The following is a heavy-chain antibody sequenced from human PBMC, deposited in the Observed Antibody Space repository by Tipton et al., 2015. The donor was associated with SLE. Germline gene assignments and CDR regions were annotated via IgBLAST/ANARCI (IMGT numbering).Heavy chain of an antibody. V-gene: IGHV3-7*05. CDR3: VRVSRYSGYVPGH. CDR2: IKKDVTEK. CDR1: GFTFSNYW. D-gene: IGHD5-12*01. Sequence: SLRLSCEVSGFTFSNYWMSWVRQAPGKGLEWVAYIKKDVTEKYYVDSVKGRFTISRDNDKNSMYVQMNSLRVEDTAVYYCVRVSRYSGYVPGHGGQGTLVTVSS. J-gene: IGHJ4*02.